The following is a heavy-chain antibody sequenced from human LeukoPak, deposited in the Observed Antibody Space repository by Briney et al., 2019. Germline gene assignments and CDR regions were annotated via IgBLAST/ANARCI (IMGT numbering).Heavy chain of an antibody. V-gene: IGHV4-31*03. D-gene: IGHD2-15*01. CDR3: ARMLGYCRDGSCNGDYFDY. J-gene: IGHJ4*02. Sequence: NPSQTLSLTCTVSGGSISSGGYYWSWIRQHPGKGLEWIGNIYYSGSTYYNPSLNSRATISVDTSKNQFSLRLISVTAADTAVYYCARMLGYCRDGSCNGDYFDYWGQGTLVTVSS. CDR2: IYYSGST. CDR1: GGSISSGGYY.